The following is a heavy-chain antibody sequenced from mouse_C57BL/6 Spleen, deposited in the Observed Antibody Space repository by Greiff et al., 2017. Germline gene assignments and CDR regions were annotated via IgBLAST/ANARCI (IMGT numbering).Heavy chain of an antibody. Sequence: QVHVKQSGAELVKPGASVKISCKASGYAFSSYWMNWVKQRPGKGLEWIGQIYPGDGDNTYNGKFKGKAPLTADKSSSTAYMQLICLTSEAPAVYFCARGAMDYWGQGTSVTVSS. CDR2: IYPGDGDN. CDR3: ARGAMDY. V-gene: IGHV1-80*01. CDR1: GYAFSSYW. J-gene: IGHJ4*01.